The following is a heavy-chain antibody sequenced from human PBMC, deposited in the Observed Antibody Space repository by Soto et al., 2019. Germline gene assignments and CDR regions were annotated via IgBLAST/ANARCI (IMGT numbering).Heavy chain of an antibody. CDR2: IYYSGST. Sequence: SETLSLTCTVSGGSISSYYWSWIRQPPGKGLEWIRYIYYSGSTNSNPSLKSRVTISVETSKNQFSLKLSSVTAADTAVYYCARDRMYYDILTGHYGIDVWGQGTTVTVSS. J-gene: IGHJ6*02. V-gene: IGHV4-59*01. D-gene: IGHD3-9*01. CDR1: GGSISSYY. CDR3: ARDRMYYDILTGHYGIDV.